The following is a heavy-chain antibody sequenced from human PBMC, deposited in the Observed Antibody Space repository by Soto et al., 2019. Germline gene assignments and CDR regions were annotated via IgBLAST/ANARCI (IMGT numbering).Heavy chain of an antibody. CDR3: ARGPYYDFWRGYYFFDS. CDR1: GGTFNIYA. V-gene: IGHV1-69*13. D-gene: IGHD3-3*01. CDR2: IIPVLGTP. Sequence: GASVKVSCKASGGTFNIYAISWVRQAPGQGLEWMGGIIPVLGTPSYAQKFRGRVTITADESTSTAYMELSGLKSEDTAVYYCARGPYYDFWRGYYFFDSWGQERMVTVYS. J-gene: IGHJ4*02.